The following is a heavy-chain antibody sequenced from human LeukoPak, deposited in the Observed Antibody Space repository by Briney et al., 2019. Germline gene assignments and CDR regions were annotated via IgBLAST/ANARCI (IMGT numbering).Heavy chain of an antibody. D-gene: IGHD4-17*01. CDR3: VRLFGGVTTFDY. V-gene: IGHV3-7*01. CDR1: GFTFSTYW. CDR2: IHPNGEDR. Sequence: AESLRLSCAASGFTFSTYWMSWVRLGPGKGLEWVASIHPNGEDRHHVDSVKGRFTISRDNAKNSLFLQMNSLRAEDTAVYYCVRLFGGVTTFDYWGQGTLVAVSS. J-gene: IGHJ4*02.